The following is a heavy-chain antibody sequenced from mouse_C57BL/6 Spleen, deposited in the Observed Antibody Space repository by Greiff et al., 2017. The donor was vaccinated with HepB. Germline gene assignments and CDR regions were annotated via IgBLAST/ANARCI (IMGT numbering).Heavy chain of an antibody. V-gene: IGHV7-1*01. CDR2: SRNKANDYTT. J-gene: IGHJ3*01. Sequence: EVKLVESGGGLVQSGRSLRLSCATSGFTFSDFYMEWVRQAPGKGLEWIAASRNKANDYTTEYSASVKGRFIVSRDTSQSILYLQMNALRAEDTAIYYGARDGYGNYPFAYWGQGTLVTVSA. CDR1: GFTFSDFY. CDR3: ARDGYGNYPFAY. D-gene: IGHD2-1*01.